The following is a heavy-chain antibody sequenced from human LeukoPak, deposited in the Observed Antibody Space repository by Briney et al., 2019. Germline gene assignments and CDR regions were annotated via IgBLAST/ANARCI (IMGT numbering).Heavy chain of an antibody. J-gene: IGHJ5*02. V-gene: IGHV4-34*01. CDR1: GGSFSGYY. D-gene: IGHD1-14*01. Sequence: SETLSLTCAVYGGSFSGYYWSWIRQPPGKGLEWIGEINHSGSTNYNPSLKSRVTISVDTSKNQFSLKLSSVTAADTAVYYCPRGLRIRRFDPWGQGTRVTVSS. CDR2: INHSGST. CDR3: PRGLRIRRFDP.